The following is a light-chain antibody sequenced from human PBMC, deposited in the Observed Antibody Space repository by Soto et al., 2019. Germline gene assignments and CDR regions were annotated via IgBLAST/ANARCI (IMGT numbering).Light chain of an antibody. CDR2: DVS. J-gene: IGLJ2*01. CDR3: SSFTRYTPVL. Sequence: QSALTQPASVSGSPGQSITISCTGTSRDIGSSEYVSWYQHHPGEAPKLMIFDVSHRPSGVSGRFSGSKSGNTASLTISDLQTEDEADYYCSSFTRYTPVLFGGGTKLTVL. CDR1: SRDIGSSEY. V-gene: IGLV2-14*03.